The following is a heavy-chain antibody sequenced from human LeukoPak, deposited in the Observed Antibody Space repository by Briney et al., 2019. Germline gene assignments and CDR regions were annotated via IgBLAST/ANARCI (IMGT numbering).Heavy chain of an antibody. CDR1: GYTFTGYY. CDR3: ARDLITMVRGVIRDNWFDP. V-gene: IGHV1-2*02. J-gene: IGHJ5*02. Sequence: GASVKVSCKASGYTFTGYYMHWVRQAPGQGLEWMGWINPNSGGTNYAQKFQGRVTMTRDTSISTAYMELSRLRSDDTAVYYCARDLITMVRGVIRDNWFDPWGQGTLVTVSS. CDR2: INPNSGGT. D-gene: IGHD3-10*01.